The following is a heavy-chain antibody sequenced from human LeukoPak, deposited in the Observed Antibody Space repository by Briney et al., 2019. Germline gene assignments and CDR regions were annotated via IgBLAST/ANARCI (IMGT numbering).Heavy chain of an antibody. V-gene: IGHV1-24*01. Sequence: GASVKVSCKVSGYTLTELSMHWVRLAPGKGLEWMGGFDPEDGETIYAQKFQGRVTMTRNTSISTAYMELSSLRSEDTAVYYCARKAVVTPAGNWFDPWGQGTLVTVSS. J-gene: IGHJ5*02. CDR3: ARKAVVTPAGNWFDP. D-gene: IGHD4-23*01. CDR1: GYTLTELS. CDR2: FDPEDGET.